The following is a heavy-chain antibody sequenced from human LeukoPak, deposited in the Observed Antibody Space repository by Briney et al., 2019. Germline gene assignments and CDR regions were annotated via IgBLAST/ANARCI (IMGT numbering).Heavy chain of an antibody. CDR1: GFTVSSNY. Sequence: GGSLRLSCAASGFTVSSNYMSWVRQAPGKGLEWVGRIKSKTDGGTTDYAAPVKGRFTISRDDSKNTLYLQMNSLKTEDTAVYYCTTVNDDSSGYNYYWGQGTLVTVSS. CDR2: IKSKTDGGTT. D-gene: IGHD3-22*01. CDR3: TTVNDDSSGYNYY. J-gene: IGHJ4*02. V-gene: IGHV3-15*01.